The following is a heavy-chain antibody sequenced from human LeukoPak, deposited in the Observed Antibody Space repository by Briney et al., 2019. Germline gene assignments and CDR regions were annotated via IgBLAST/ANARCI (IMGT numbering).Heavy chain of an antibody. V-gene: IGHV3-7*01. J-gene: IGHJ4*02. CDR1: GLTFRRYW. Sequence: GGSLRLSCVASGLTFRRYWMSWVRQAPGKGLDWVANINQDGSEKYYVDSVKGRFTISRDNSKNSLYLQMSSLRAEDAAVYYCATDPRPDSGNFLGFDYWGRGTLVTVSS. CDR3: ATDPRPDSGNFLGFDY. CDR2: INQDGSEK. D-gene: IGHD4-23*01.